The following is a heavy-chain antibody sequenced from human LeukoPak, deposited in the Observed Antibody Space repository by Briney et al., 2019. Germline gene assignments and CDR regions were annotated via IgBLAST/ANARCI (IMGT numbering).Heavy chain of an antibody. J-gene: IGHJ5*02. CDR1: GFTLDDYD. CDR3: VSGGRFP. CDR2: ISGSGGRT. D-gene: IGHD2-15*01. V-gene: IGHV3-23*01. Sequence: TGGSLRLSCAASGFTLDDYDMSWVRQAPGKGLEWVSGISGSGGRTYYADSVNGLATISRDNSKNTLYLQMNSLRAEDTAVYYCVSGGRFPWGQGTLVTVSS.